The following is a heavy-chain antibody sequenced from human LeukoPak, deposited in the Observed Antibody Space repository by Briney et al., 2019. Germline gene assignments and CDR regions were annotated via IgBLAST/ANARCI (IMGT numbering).Heavy chain of an antibody. J-gene: IGHJ4*02. V-gene: IGHV1-8*01. CDR3: ARKIGQSAGDY. Sequence: ASVKVSCKASGYTFTSYDINWVRQATGQGLEWMGWMNPNSGNTGYAQKFQGRVTMTTDTSTSTAYMELRSLRSDDTAVYYCARKIGQSAGDYWGQGTLVTVSS. CDR1: GYTFTSYD. D-gene: IGHD3-10*01. CDR2: MNPNSGNT.